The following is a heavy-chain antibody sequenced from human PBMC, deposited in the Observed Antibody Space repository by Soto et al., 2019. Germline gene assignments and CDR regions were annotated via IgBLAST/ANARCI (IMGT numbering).Heavy chain of an antibody. CDR3: AKEMRQLPAAYYGMDV. D-gene: IGHD6-6*01. Sequence: GGSLSLSCAASGFTFSSYSINWVRQAPGKGLEWVSSISSSSTYYADSVKGRFTISRDNSKNTLYLQMNSLRAEDTAVYYCAKEMRQLPAAYYGMDVWGQGTTVTVSS. V-gene: IGHV3-23*01. CDR1: GFTFSSYS. J-gene: IGHJ6*02. CDR2: ISSSST.